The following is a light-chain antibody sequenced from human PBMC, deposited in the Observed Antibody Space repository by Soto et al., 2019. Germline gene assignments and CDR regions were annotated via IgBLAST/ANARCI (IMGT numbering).Light chain of an antibody. V-gene: IGLV1-44*01. CDR2: NIY. J-gene: IGLJ1*01. Sequence: QSVLTQPPSASGTPGQRFTISFSVIISNIVIKTVNCYHQLPGTVPKLLIYNIYQRPSGFPYLFSFSKSFTSSSLAISWFXSEGEADYYCAAWDASLDGYVFGAGTKVPVL. CDR1: ISNIVIKT. CDR3: AAWDASLDGYV.